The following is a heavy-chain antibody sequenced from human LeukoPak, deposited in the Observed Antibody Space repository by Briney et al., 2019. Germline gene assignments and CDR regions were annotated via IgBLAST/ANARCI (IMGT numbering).Heavy chain of an antibody. Sequence: GGSLRLSCSASGFVFSIYTMYWVRQAPGKGPEYVSTISGSGNGGSIYYADSVKGRFTITRDDSKSILYLQMNGLRSEDTAVYYCVKDFGRVRGTPDSWGQGTLVTVSS. V-gene: IGHV3-64D*06. CDR1: GFVFSIYT. D-gene: IGHD3-16*01. CDR2: ISGSGNGGSI. CDR3: VKDFGRVRGTPDS. J-gene: IGHJ4*02.